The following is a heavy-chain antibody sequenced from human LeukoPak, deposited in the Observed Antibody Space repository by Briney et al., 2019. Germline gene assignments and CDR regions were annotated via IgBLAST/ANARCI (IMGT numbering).Heavy chain of an antibody. CDR2: IIPIFGTA. V-gene: IGHV1-69*06. D-gene: IGHD6-13*01. Sequence: ASVKVSCKASGGTFSSYAISWVRQAPGQGLEWMGGIIPIFGTANYAQKFQGRVTITADKSTSTAYMELSSLRSEDTAVYYCASKRGIHSPNWFDPWGQGTLVTVSS. J-gene: IGHJ5*02. CDR1: GGTFSSYA. CDR3: ASKRGIHSPNWFDP.